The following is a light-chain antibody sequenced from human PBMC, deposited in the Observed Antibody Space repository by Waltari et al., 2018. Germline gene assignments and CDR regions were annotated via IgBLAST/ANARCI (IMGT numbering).Light chain of an antibody. CDR2: DVV. J-gene: IGLJ3*02. CDR3: CSYERGATWV. CDR1: RSDVVGYDY. Sequence: QSVLTQPASVSRSPGQSFTIPCSGTRSDVVGYDYVSCYQQSTGTAPKLISYDVVKRPSCLSTRFSATKSDNTASLAISGLQAENEGDYYCCSYERGATWVFGGGTALTVL. V-gene: IGLV2-14*03.